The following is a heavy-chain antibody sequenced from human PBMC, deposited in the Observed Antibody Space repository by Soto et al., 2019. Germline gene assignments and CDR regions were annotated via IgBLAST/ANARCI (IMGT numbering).Heavy chain of an antibody. CDR2: ISGGGGNT. V-gene: IGHV3-23*01. CDR3: AKGRSALPIFDY. Sequence: EVQLLESGGGWGQPGGSLRLSCAASGFSFSSFAMNWVRQAPGKGLEWVSFISGGGGNTDYADSVKGRFRVSRDNSKNTLDLEMNSLRVEDTGIYFCAKGRSALPIFDYWDQGALVTVS. D-gene: IGHD2-21*01. J-gene: IGHJ4*02. CDR1: GFSFSSFA.